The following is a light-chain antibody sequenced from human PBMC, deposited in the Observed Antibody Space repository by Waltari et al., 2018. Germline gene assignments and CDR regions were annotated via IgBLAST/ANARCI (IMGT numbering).Light chain of an antibody. CDR3: TSYTSSRTYV. CDR2: DVI. Sequence: QSALTQPASVSGSPGQPITISCTGTSSDIGDYIHVSWYPHQPGKAPKLMIYDVIKRPSGVSNRFSGSKSGNTASLTISGLQAEDEADYYCTSYTSSRTYVFGTGTKVTVL. V-gene: IGLV2-14*01. CDR1: SSDIGDYIH. J-gene: IGLJ1*01.